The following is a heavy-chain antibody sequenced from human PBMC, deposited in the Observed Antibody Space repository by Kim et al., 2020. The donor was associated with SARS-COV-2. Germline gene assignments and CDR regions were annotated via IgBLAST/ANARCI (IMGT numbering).Heavy chain of an antibody. J-gene: IGHJ4*02. CDR2: VNAANDET. V-gene: IGHV1-3*01. CDR3: ARDMNPTVYDY. Sequence: ASVKVSCKASGYTFKSYPIHWVRQAPGQRLEWMGWVNAANDETKYSQKFQGRVTITRDTSANTAYMDLRSPTFEDTAIYYCARDMNPTVYDYWGQGTLVTVSS. D-gene: IGHD4-4*01. CDR1: GYTFKSYP.